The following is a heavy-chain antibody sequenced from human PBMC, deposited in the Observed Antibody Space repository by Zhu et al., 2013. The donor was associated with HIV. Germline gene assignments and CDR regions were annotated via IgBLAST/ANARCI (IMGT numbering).Heavy chain of an antibody. D-gene: IGHD3-3*01. CDR3: ARGRITIFGVVIIPFDY. V-gene: IGHV1-8*01. CDR1: GYTFTSYD. Sequence: QVQLVQSGAEVKKPGASVKVSCKASGYTFTSYDINWVRQATGQGLEWMGWMSPNSGNTGYAQKFQGRVTMTRNTSISTAYMELSSLRSEDTAVYYCARGRITIFGVVIIPFDYWGRRTWSPSP. J-gene: IGHJ4*03. CDR2: MSPNSGNT.